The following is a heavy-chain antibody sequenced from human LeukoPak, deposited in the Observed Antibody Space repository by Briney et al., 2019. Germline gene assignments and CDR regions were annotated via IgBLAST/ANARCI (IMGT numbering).Heavy chain of an antibody. CDR1: GGSISSSSYY. Sequence: SETLSLTCTVSGGSISSSSYYWGWIRQPPGKGLEWIGSIYYSGSTYYNPSLKSRVTISVDTSKNQFSLKLSSVTAADTAVYYCARVGSYGDLYFDYWGQGTLVTVSS. J-gene: IGHJ4*02. CDR3: ARVGSYGDLYFDY. D-gene: IGHD4-17*01. V-gene: IGHV4-39*07. CDR2: IYYSGST.